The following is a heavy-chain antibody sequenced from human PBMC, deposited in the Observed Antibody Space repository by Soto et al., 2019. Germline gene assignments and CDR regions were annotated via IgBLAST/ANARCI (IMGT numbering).Heavy chain of an antibody. CDR2: IYSGGST. Sequence: EVQVVETGGGLIQPGGSLRLSCAVSGFTVSSNYMSWVRQPPGKGPEWVSDIYSGGSTYYADSVKGRYTITRDNSKNTLYLPMNSLRAENTAVYYCASERDGHNPNWFDLWGQGTLVTVSS. V-gene: IGHV3-53*02. CDR3: ASERDGHNPNWFDL. J-gene: IGHJ5*02. CDR1: GFTVSSNY. D-gene: IGHD2-8*01.